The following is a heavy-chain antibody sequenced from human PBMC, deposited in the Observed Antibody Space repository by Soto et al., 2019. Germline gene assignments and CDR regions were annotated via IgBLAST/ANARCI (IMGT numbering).Heavy chain of an antibody. Sequence: SETLSLTCAVYGGSFTGYYWSWIRQPPGKGLEWIGGIHHSGSTHYNPPLKSRVTMSLDTSKNQFSLKVRSVTAADTAVYYCAREAAAATRGDFDYWGQGTRSPSPQ. CDR3: AREAAAATRGDFDY. V-gene: IGHV4-34*01. CDR2: IHHSGST. J-gene: IGHJ4*02. CDR1: GGSFTGYY. D-gene: IGHD6-13*01.